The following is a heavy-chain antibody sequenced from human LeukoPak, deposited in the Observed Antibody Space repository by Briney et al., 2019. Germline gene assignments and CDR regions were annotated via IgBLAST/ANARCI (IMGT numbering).Heavy chain of an antibody. D-gene: IGHD4-17*01. Sequence: PSQTLSLTCTVSGGSISSGSYYWGWIRQPAGKGLEWIGRIYTSGSTNYNPSLKSRVTISVDTSKNQFSLKLSSVTAADTAVYYCARSLVDYYGDYLYWFDPWGQGTLVTVSS. CDR3: ARSLVDYYGDYLYWFDP. CDR1: GGSISSGSYY. CDR2: IYTSGST. J-gene: IGHJ5*02. V-gene: IGHV4-61*02.